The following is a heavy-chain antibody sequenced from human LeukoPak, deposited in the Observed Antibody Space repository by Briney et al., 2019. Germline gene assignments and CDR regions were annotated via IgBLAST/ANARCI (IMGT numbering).Heavy chain of an antibody. CDR3: ARLGGRWPSRNWFDP. D-gene: IGHD4-23*01. Sequence: GESLKISCKGSGYSFTSYWIGWVRQMPGKGLEWMGIIYPGDSDTGYSPSFQGQVTISADKSISTAYLQWSSLKASDTAMYYCARLGGRWPSRNWFDPWGQGTLDTVSS. CDR2: IYPGDSDT. CDR1: GYSFTSYW. J-gene: IGHJ5*02. V-gene: IGHV5-51*01.